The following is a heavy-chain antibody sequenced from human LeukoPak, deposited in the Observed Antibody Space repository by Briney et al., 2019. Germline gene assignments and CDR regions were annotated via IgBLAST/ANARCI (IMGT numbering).Heavy chain of an antibody. D-gene: IGHD3-22*01. CDR1: GYTFTAYY. Sequence: GASVKVSCKASGYTFTAYYMHWVRQAPGQGLEWMGWINPNSGGTNYARKFQDRVTMTRDTSISTAYMELSRLRSDDTAVYYCARGSSGYFQYYFDYWGQGTLVTVSS. J-gene: IGHJ4*02. CDR2: INPNSGGT. V-gene: IGHV1-2*02. CDR3: ARGSSGYFQYYFDY.